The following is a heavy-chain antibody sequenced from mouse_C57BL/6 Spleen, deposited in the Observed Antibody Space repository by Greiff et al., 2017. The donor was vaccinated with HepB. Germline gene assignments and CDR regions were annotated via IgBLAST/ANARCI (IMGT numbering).Heavy chain of an antibody. D-gene: IGHD2-4*01. Sequence: QVQLQQPGAELVKPGASVKLSCKASGYTFTSYWMHWVKQRPGQGLEWIGMIHPNSGSTNYNEKFKSKATLTVDKSSSTAYMQLSSLTSEDSAVYYCARGGDYDYYAMDYWGQGTSVTVSS. CDR3: ARGGDYDYYAMDY. V-gene: IGHV1-64*01. CDR2: IHPNSGST. CDR1: GYTFTSYW. J-gene: IGHJ4*01.